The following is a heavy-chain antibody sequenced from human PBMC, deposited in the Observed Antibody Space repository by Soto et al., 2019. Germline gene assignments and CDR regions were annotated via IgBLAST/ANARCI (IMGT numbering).Heavy chain of an antibody. D-gene: IGHD3-10*01. CDR2: ISNDGSKE. J-gene: IGHJ5*01. CDR3: TDGLGPYLPLDS. CDR1: GFAFSSYG. Sequence: QVQLVESGGGVVQPGRSLRLSCAASGFAFSSYGMHWVRQAPGKGLEWVAVISNDGSKEYYTDSVKGRFTISRDNSKNTHYLQVNSLRAEDSIIYYCTDGLGPYLPLDSWGQG. V-gene: IGHV3-30*03.